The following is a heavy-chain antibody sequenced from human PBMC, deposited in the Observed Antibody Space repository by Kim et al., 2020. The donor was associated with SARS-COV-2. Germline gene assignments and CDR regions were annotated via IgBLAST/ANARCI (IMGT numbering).Heavy chain of an antibody. CDR2: TYYRSKWYN. CDR3: ARGDSSTWPIYYYGMDV. CDR1: GDSVSSNSAA. V-gene: IGHV6-1*01. Sequence: SQTLSLTCAISGDSVSSNSAAWNWIRQSPSRGLEWLGRTYYRSKWYNDNAVSVKSRITINPDTSKNQFSLQLNSVTPEDTAVYYCARGDSSTWPIYYYGMDVWGQGTTVTVSS. D-gene: IGHD6-13*01. J-gene: IGHJ6*02.